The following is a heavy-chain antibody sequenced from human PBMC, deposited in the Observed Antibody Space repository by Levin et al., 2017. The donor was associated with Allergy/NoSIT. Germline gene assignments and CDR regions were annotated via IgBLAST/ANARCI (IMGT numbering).Heavy chain of an antibody. CDR1: GFTFSSYA. J-gene: IGHJ5*02. V-gene: IGHV3-64*01. D-gene: IGHD6-19*01. CDR2: ISSNGGST. CDR3: ARGVRFRDSSGWYGNRFDP. Sequence: GESLKISCAASGFTFSSYAMHWVRQAPGKGLEYVSAISSNGGSTYYANSVKGRFTISRDNSKNTLYLQMGSLRAEDMAVYYCARGVRFRDSSGWYGNRFDPWGQGTLVTVSS.